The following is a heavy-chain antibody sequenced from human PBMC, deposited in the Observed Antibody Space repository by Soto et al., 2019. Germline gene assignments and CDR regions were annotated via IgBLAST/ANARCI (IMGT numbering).Heavy chain of an antibody. D-gene: IGHD2-15*01. V-gene: IGHV3-21*01. J-gene: IGHJ5*02. CDR1: GVTFSSYS. CDR2: ISSSSSYI. Sequence: GGSLRLSCAASGVTFSSYSMNWVRQAPGKGMEWVSSISSSSSYIYYADSVKGRFTISRDNAKNSLYLQMNSLRAEDTAVYYCARDLVVAATRKYIWFHPWGQGTLVTVSP. CDR3: ARDLVVAATRKYIWFHP.